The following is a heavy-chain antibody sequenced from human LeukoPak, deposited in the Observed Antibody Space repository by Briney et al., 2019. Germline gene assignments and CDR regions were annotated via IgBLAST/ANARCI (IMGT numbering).Heavy chain of an antibody. D-gene: IGHD1-26*01. CDR3: AREVSGSYYYYMDV. Sequence: GESLKISCAASGFTFSSYSMNWVRQAPGKGLEWVAVISYDGSNKYYADSVKGRFTISRDNSKNTLYLQMNSLRAEDTAVYYCAREVSGSYYYYMDVWGKGTTVTVSS. V-gene: IGHV3-30*03. J-gene: IGHJ6*03. CDR1: GFTFSSYS. CDR2: ISYDGSNK.